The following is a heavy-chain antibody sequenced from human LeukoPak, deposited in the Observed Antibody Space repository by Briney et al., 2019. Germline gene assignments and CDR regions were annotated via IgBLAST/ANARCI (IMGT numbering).Heavy chain of an antibody. Sequence: SETLSLTCTVSGGSISTSDRYWGWMRQPPGQGLEWIVSIYYSGITYRNPSLRSRVTISVDTSKNQFPLMLSSVTAADTAVYYCARHQEAMVRGVLYYMDVWGKGTTVTISS. J-gene: IGHJ6*03. CDR1: GGSISTSDRY. V-gene: IGHV4-39*01. CDR2: IYYSGIT. D-gene: IGHD3-10*01. CDR3: ARHQEAMVRGVLYYMDV.